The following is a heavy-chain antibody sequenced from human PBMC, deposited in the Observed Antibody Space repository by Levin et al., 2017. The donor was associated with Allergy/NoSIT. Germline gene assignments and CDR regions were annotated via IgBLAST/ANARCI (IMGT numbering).Heavy chain of an antibody. CDR1: GGTFSSYT. V-gene: IGHV1-69*02. Sequence: SVKVSCKASGGTFSSYTISWVRQAPGQGLEWMGRIIPILGIANYAQKFQGRVTITADKSTSTAYMELSSLRSEDTAVYYCARGGRVSSSWFNGDDYWGQGTLVTVSS. CDR2: IIPILGIA. J-gene: IGHJ4*02. CDR3: ARGGRVSSSWFNGDDY. D-gene: IGHD6-13*01.